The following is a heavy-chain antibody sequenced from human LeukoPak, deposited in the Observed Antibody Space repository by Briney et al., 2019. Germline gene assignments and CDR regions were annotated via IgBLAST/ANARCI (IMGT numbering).Heavy chain of an antibody. CDR2: IYYSGST. CDR3: ARDNYGSGTGFFDY. Sequence: PSETLSLTCTVSGGSISSGSYYWSWIRQPPGKGLEWIGYIYYSGSTNYNPSLKSRVTISVDTSKNQFSLKLSSVTAADTAVYYCARDNYGSGTGFFDYWGQGTLVTVSS. D-gene: IGHD3-10*01. V-gene: IGHV4-61*01. CDR1: GGSISSGSYY. J-gene: IGHJ4*02.